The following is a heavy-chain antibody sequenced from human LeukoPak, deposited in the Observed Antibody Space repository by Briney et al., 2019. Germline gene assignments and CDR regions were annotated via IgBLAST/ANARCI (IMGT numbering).Heavy chain of an antibody. CDR2: ISWNSGSI. J-gene: IGHJ2*01. Sequence: PGRSLRLSCAASGFTFDDYAMHWVRQAPGKGLEWVSGISWNSGSIGYADPVKGRFTISRDNAKNSLYLQMNSLRAEDTALYYCAKDHRVRYGDYQGYWYFDLWGRGTLVTVSS. D-gene: IGHD4-17*01. V-gene: IGHV3-9*01. CDR3: AKDHRVRYGDYQGYWYFDL. CDR1: GFTFDDYA.